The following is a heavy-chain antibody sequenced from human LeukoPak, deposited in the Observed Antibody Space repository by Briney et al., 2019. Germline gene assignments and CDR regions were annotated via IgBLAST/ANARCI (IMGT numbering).Heavy chain of an antibody. CDR1: GFTFSNYA. V-gene: IGHV3-23*01. D-gene: IGHD5-12*01. CDR2: ISGSGDRT. Sequence: GGSLRLSCAAPGFTFSNYAMSWVRQAAGKGLEWVSTISGSGDRTYYADSVKGRFTISRDNSMNTLYLQMTSLRVEDTAVYYCANWIEWRHEKFDYWGQGTLVTVSS. J-gene: IGHJ4*02. CDR3: ANWIEWRHEKFDY.